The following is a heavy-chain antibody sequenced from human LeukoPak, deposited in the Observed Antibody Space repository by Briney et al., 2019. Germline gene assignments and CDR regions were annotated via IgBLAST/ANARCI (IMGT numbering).Heavy chain of an antibody. CDR3: ARASTTVPNLLDN. CDR1: GFTFRTYW. CDR2: INGDGSST. D-gene: IGHD4-17*01. V-gene: IGHV3-74*01. Sequence: GGSLRLSCVASGFTFRTYWMHWVRHAPGKGLLWVSRINGDGSSTNYADSVKGRFTISRDNAKNTLYLQMNSLRAEDTAVYYCARASTTVPNLLDNWGQGALVTVSS. J-gene: IGHJ4*02.